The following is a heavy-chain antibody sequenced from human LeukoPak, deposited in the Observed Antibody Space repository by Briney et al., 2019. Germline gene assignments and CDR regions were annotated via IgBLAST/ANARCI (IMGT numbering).Heavy chain of an antibody. CDR1: GFTFSSYA. J-gene: IGHJ1*01. CDR3: AIGGYKNEWYREYFQH. D-gene: IGHD2-15*01. CDR2: ISGSGGDT. V-gene: IGHV3-23*01. Sequence: GGSLRLSCAVSGFTFSSYAMSWVRQAPGKGLEWVSAISGSGGDTYYADSVKGRFTISRDNSKNTLYLQMNSLRGEDTAVYYCAIGGYKNEWYREYFQHWGQGTLVTVSS.